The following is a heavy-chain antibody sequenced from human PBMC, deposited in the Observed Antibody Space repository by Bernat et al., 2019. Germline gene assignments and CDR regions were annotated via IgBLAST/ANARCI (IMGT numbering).Heavy chain of an antibody. D-gene: IGHD3-16*02. V-gene: IGHV4-39*01. Sequence: QLQLQESGPGLVKPSETLSLTCTVSGGSISSSSYYWGWIRQPPGKGLEWIGRIYYRGSTYYNPSLRCQVSISVDTSRIPFSLKLSSVAAADTAVYYCASQAQIVDFDYWGQGTLVTVSS. CDR2: IYYRGST. CDR3: ASQAQIVDFDY. CDR1: GGSISSSSYY. J-gene: IGHJ4*02.